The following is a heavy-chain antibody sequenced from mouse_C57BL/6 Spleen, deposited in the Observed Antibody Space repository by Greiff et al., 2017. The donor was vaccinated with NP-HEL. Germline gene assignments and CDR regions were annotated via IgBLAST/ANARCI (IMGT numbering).Heavy chain of an antibody. V-gene: IGHV5-6*03. CDR3: ARHDGGYYVGYFDV. CDR1: GFTFSSYG. Sequence: EVMLVESGGGLVKPGGSLKLSCAASGFTFSSYGMSWVRQTPDKRLEWVATISSGGSYTYYPDSVKGRFTISRDNAKNTLYLQMSSLKSEDTAMYYCARHDGGYYVGYFDVWGTGTTVTVSS. CDR2: ISSGGSYT. J-gene: IGHJ1*03. D-gene: IGHD2-3*01.